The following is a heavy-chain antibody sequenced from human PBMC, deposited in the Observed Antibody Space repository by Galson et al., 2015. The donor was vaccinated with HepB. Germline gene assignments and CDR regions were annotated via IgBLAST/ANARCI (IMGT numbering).Heavy chain of an antibody. CDR1: GYTFTAYY. Sequence: SVKVSCKASGYTFTAYYIHWVRQAPGQGLEWMGWINPNSGGTNYAQKFQGWVTMTRDMSITTVYMEVSRLTSDDTAVYYCARDNGGNFLFDYWGRGTLVTVSS. D-gene: IGHD4-23*01. J-gene: IGHJ4*02. CDR3: ARDNGGNFLFDY. CDR2: INPNSGGT. V-gene: IGHV1-2*04.